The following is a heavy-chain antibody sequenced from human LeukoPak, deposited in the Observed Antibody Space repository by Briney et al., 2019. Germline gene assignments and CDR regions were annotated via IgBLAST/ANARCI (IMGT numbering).Heavy chain of an antibody. CDR1: EFTFGTYS. CDR3: ARGYDEPDY. Sequence: GGSLRLSCAASEFTFGTYSMTWVRQAPGKGLEWVSPISSSSNYKYYADSVKGRFTISRDNAKNSLYLQMNSLRAEDTAVYYCARGYDEPDYWGQGTLVTVSS. J-gene: IGHJ4*02. CDR2: ISSSSNYK. V-gene: IGHV3-21*01. D-gene: IGHD3-3*01.